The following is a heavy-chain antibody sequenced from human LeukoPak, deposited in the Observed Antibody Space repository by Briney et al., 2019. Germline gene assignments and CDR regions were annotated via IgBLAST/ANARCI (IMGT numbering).Heavy chain of an antibody. CDR2: INSDESIT. J-gene: IGHJ4*02. CDR3: ARAPIAVAGRGGYFDY. V-gene: IGHV3-74*01. D-gene: IGHD6-19*01. Sequence: GGSLRLSCAASGFTFSSSWMYWVRQAPGKGLVWLSRINSDESITTYAHSVKGRFTISRDNAKNTLYLQMNSLRAEDTAVYYCARAPIAVAGRGGYFDYWGQGTLVTVSS. CDR1: GFTFSSSW.